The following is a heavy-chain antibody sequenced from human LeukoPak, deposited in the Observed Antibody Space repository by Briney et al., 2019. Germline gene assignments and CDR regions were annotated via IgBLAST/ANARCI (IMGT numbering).Heavy chain of an antibody. CDR3: ARVGILRFPSNWFDP. Sequence: PSETLSLTCTVSGASISSYYWSWIRQPLGKGLEWIGYIYYSGSTRYNPSLKSRVTISVDTSKNQFSLKLSSVTAADTAVYYCARVGILRFPSNWFDPWGQGTLVTVSS. J-gene: IGHJ5*02. D-gene: IGHD3-3*01. V-gene: IGHV4-59*01. CDR2: IYYSGST. CDR1: GASISSYY.